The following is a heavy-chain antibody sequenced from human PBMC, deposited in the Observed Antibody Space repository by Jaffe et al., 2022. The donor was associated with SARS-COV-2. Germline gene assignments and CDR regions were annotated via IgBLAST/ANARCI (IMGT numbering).Heavy chain of an antibody. V-gene: IGHV1-3*01. Sequence: QVQLVQSGAEVKKPGASVKVSCKASGYTFTSYAMHWVRQAPGQRLEWMGWINAGNGNTKYSQKFQGRVTITRDTSASTAYMELSSLRSEDTAVYYCARAAVADPDFDYWGQGTLVTVSS. CDR2: INAGNGNT. J-gene: IGHJ4*02. D-gene: IGHD6-19*01. CDR1: GYTFTSYA. CDR3: ARAAVADPDFDY.